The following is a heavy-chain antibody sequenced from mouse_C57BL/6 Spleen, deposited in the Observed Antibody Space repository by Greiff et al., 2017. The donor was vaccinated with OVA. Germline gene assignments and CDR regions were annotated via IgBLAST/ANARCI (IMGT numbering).Heavy chain of an antibody. CDR3: ARNPLTTVVAHFDY. V-gene: IGHV1-69*01. D-gene: IGHD1-1*01. CDR1: GYTFTSYW. Sequence: QVQLQQPGAELVMPGASVKLSCKASGYTFTSYWMHWVKQRPGQGLEWIGEIDPSDSYTNYNQKFKGKSTLTVDKSSSTAYMQLSSLTSEDSAVYYCARNPLTTVVAHFDYWGQGTTLTVSS. CDR2: IDPSDSYT. J-gene: IGHJ2*01.